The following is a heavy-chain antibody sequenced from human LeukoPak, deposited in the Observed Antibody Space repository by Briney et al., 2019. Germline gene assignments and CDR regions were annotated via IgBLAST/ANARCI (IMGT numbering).Heavy chain of an antibody. D-gene: IGHD3-10*01. CDR3: AGYGSGIENYYYYYMDV. CDR2: IIPIFGTA. J-gene: IGHJ6*03. V-gene: IGHV1-69*13. CDR1: GGTFSSYA. Sequence: ASVKVSCKASGGTFSSYAISWARQAPGQGLEWMGGIIPIFGTANYAQKSQGRVTITADESTSTAYMELSSLRSEDTAVYYCAGYGSGIENYYYYYMDVWGKGTTVTVSS.